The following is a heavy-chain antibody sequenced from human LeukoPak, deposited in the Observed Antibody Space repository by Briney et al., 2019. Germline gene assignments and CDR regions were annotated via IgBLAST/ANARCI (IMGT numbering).Heavy chain of an antibody. J-gene: IGHJ4*02. CDR3: ARDVDFGVVITFDY. V-gene: IGHV3-7*01. CDR1: GFTFSSYW. CDR2: IKQDGSEK. D-gene: IGHD3-3*01. Sequence: GGSLRLSCAASGFTFSSYWMSWVRQAPGKGLEWVANIKQDGSEKYYVDSVKGRLTISRDNAKNSLYLQMNSLRAEDTAVYYCARDVDFGVVITFDYWGQGTLVTVSS.